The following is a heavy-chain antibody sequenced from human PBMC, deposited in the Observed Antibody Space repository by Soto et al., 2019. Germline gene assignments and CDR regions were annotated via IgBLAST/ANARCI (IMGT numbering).Heavy chain of an antibody. CDR3: ARGAVVVPNGLIAGMDV. CDR1: GYSFSNFY. J-gene: IGHJ6*02. CDR2: IDPSSGTT. V-gene: IGHV1-46*01. D-gene: IGHD2-15*01. Sequence: ASVKVSCKPSGYSFSNFYVHWVRQAPGQGLEWMGIIDPSSGTTSYTEKFQERVTMTRDTSMSTVYMELSRLRSEDTAVYYCARGAVVVPNGLIAGMDVWGLGTTVTVSS.